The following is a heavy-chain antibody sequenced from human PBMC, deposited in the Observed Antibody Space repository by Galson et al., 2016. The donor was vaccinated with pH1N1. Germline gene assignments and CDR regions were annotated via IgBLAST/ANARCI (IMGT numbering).Heavy chain of an antibody. CDR1: GYSLPNYW. CDR2: LYPGDSDT. D-gene: IGHD3-22*01. V-gene: IGHV5-51*01. Sequence: QSGAEVKKPGESLKISCQGFGYSLPNYWIGWVRQMPGKGLEWMGILYPGDSDTRYSPSFQGQVTISADKSISTAYLQWRSLKAPDTAMYYCSNRDSRYGMDVWGQGTTVTVSS. CDR3: SNRDSRYGMDV. J-gene: IGHJ6*02.